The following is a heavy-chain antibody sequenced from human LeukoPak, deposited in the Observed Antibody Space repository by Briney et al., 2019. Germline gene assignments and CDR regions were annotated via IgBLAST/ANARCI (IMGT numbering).Heavy chain of an antibody. CDR3: ARDRGYYDILTGYYGFDY. J-gene: IGHJ4*02. Sequence: GASVKVSCKASGYTFTSYGISWVRQAPGQGLEWMGWISAYNGNTNYAQKLQGRVTMTTDTSTSTAYVELRSLRSDDTAVYYCARDRGYYDILTGYYGFDYWGQGTLVTVSS. V-gene: IGHV1-18*01. D-gene: IGHD3-9*01. CDR1: GYTFTSYG. CDR2: ISAYNGNT.